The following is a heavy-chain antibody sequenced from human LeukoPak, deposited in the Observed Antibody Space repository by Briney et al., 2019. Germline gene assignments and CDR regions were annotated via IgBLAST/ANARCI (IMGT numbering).Heavy chain of an antibody. CDR1: GYTFTGYY. D-gene: IGHD4-17*01. J-gene: IGHJ4*02. V-gene: IGHV1-2*02. Sequence: ASVKVSCKASGYTFTGYYMHWVRQASGQGLEWMGWINPNSGGTNYAQKFQGRVTMTRDTSISTAYMELSRLRSDDTAVYYCARGSTVTTSYFDYWGQGTLVTVSS. CDR3: ARGSTVTTSYFDY. CDR2: INPNSGGT.